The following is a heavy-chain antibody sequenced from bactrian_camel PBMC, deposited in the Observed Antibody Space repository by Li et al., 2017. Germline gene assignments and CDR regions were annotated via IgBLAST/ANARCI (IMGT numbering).Heavy chain of an antibody. D-gene: IGHD3*01. J-gene: IGHJ6*01. Sequence: HVQLVESGGGSVQTGGSLRLSCTTSSVVVSTYCMGWYRQAAGSECELVSFIRSDGMTDYADSVKGRFTASQDNAKNSIYLQMNSLKPEDTAMYYCAADPEMTAIQALGQGGHHLGYWDQGTQVTVS. V-gene: IGHV3S53*01. CDR1: SVVVSTYC. CDR3: AADPEMTAIQALGQGGHHLGY. CDR2: IRSDGMT.